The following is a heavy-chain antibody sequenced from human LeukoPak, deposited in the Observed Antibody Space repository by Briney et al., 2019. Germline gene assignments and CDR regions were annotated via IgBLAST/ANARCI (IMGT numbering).Heavy chain of an antibody. CDR1: GGSISSYY. V-gene: IGHV4-59*01. J-gene: IGHJ4*02. CDR2: IYYSGST. CDR3: ARGLTGGYCSGGSCYIPIPYFDY. Sequence: SETLSLTCTVSGGSISSYYWSWIRQPPGKGLEWIGYIYYSGSTNYNPSLKSRVTISVDTSKNQFSLKLSSVTAADTAVYYCARGLTGGYCSGGSCYIPIPYFDYWGQGALVTVSS. D-gene: IGHD2-15*01.